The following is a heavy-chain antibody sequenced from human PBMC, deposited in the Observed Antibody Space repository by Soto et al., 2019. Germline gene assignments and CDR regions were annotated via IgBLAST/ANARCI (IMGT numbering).Heavy chain of an antibody. D-gene: IGHD6-6*01. V-gene: IGHV3-23*01. CDR3: AKDRTIASRNFDD. Sequence: EVQLLESGGGLVQPGGSLRLSCAASGFTFSDHGMSWVRQAPGKGPEWVSAISGSVGSTYYADYVKGRFTISRDNSKNMLYLQMDSLRDEDTAVYYCAKDRTIASRNFDDWGQGALVTVSS. CDR1: GFTFSDHG. J-gene: IGHJ4*02. CDR2: ISGSVGST.